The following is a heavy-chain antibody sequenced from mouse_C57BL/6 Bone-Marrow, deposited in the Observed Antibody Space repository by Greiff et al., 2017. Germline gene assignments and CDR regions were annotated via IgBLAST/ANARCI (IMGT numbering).Heavy chain of an antibody. D-gene: IGHD2-2*01. Sequence: VQLQQSGAELVRPGTSVKVSCKASGYAFTNYLIEWVKQRPGQGLEWIGVINPGSGGTNYNEKFKGKATLTADKSSSTAYMQLSSLTSEDSAVYCCARSYGYDGYYFDDWGQGTTLTVSS. J-gene: IGHJ2*01. V-gene: IGHV1-54*01. CDR2: INPGSGGT. CDR3: ARSYGYDGYYFDD. CDR1: GYAFTNYL.